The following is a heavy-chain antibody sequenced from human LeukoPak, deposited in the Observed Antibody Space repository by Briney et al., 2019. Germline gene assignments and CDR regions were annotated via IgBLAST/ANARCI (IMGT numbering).Heavy chain of an antibody. J-gene: IGHJ6*03. V-gene: IGHV5-51*01. Sequence: GESLKISCKGSGYSFTSYWIGWVRQMPGKGLEWMGIIYPGDSDTRYSPSFQGQVTISADKSISTAYLQWSSLKASDTAMYYCVRGGYDSSGYAYYYYYYMDVWGKGTTVTVSS. D-gene: IGHD3-22*01. CDR3: VRGGYDSSGYAYYYYYYMDV. CDR1: GYSFTSYW. CDR2: IYPGDSDT.